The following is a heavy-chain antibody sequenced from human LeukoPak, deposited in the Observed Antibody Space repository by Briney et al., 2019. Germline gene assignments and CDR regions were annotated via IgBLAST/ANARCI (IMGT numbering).Heavy chain of an antibody. V-gene: IGHV3-30*02. CDR2: IRYDGSNQ. CDR3: AKAASPITIVTFDY. CDR1: GFTFSSYG. D-gene: IGHD3-10*01. Sequence: GGSLRLSCAASGFTFSSYGMHWVRQAPGKGLEWVAFIRYDGSNQYYADSVKGRFTISRDNSKNTLFLQMNSLRAEDTAVYYCAKAASPITIVTFDYWGQGTLVTVSS. J-gene: IGHJ4*02.